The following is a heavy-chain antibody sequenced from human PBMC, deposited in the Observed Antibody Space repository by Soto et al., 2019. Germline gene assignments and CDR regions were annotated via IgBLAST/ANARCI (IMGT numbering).Heavy chain of an antibody. J-gene: IGHJ6*02. CDR3: AKDRGNGWDGSYYYGIDV. CDR1: GFTFSNYG. CDR2: ISYDGNNN. V-gene: IGHV3-30*18. Sequence: QVQLVESGGGVVQPGRSLRLSCAASGFTFSNYGIHLVRQAPGKGLELLAVISYDGNNNYYADSVKGRFTISIDNSKNTLFLQINSLTAEDTAVYYCAKDRGNGWDGSYYYGIDVWGQGTTVTVSS. D-gene: IGHD6-19*01.